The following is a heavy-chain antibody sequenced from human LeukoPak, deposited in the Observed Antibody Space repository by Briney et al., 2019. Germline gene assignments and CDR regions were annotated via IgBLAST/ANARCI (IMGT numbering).Heavy chain of an antibody. J-gene: IGHJ4*02. CDR2: MSGSGGST. D-gene: IGHD1-7*01. CDR1: GFSFSSYA. CDR3: AKNAEREKHFTPKRYKWNSYFDY. Sequence: GGSLRLSCAASGFSFSSYAMSWVCQAPGKGLEWVSVMSGSGGSTYYADSVKGRFTISRDNSKNTLYLQMNSLRAEDTAVYYCAKNAEREKHFTPKRYKWNSYFDYWGQGTLVTVSS. V-gene: IGHV3-23*01.